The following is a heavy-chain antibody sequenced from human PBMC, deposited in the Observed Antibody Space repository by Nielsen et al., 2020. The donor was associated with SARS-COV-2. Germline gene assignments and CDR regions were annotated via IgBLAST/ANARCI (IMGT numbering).Heavy chain of an antibody. CDR1: GFIVSSSY. J-gene: IGHJ3*02. V-gene: IGHV3-53*04. Sequence: GESLKISCAASGFIVSSSYMSWVRQAPGKGLKWVSVIYTDGRTFYADSVKGRFTISRLNSENTLYLQMDSLRVEDTAVYYCARDQAIQLWFRGEPDAFDIWGQGTMVTVSS. CDR2: IYTDGRT. D-gene: IGHD5-18*01. CDR3: ARDQAIQLWFRGEPDAFDI.